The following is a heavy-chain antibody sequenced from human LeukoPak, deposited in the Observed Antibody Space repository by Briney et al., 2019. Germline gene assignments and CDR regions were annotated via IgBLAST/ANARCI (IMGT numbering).Heavy chain of an antibody. CDR1: RFTLSTYW. D-gene: IGHD3-10*01. Sequence: GGSLRLSCAASRFTLSTYWMSWVRQAPGKGLEWVAHIKQDGSQEYYVDSVKGRFTISRDSAKNSLYLQMNSLRAEDTAVYYCASQGGLLWFGELSGGMDVWGQGTTVTASS. CDR3: ASQGGLLWFGELSGGMDV. V-gene: IGHV3-7*01. CDR2: IKQDGSQE. J-gene: IGHJ6*02.